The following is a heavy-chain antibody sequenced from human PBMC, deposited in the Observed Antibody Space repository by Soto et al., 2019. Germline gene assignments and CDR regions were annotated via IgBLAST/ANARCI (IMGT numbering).Heavy chain of an antibody. Sequence: ASVKVSCKASGYTFTGYYMHWVRQAPGQGLEWMGWINPNSGGTNYAQKFQGWVTMTRDTSISTAYMELSRLRSDDTAVYYCAREGSSITIFGVVITGYMDVWSKGTTVTVSS. V-gene: IGHV1-2*04. J-gene: IGHJ6*03. D-gene: IGHD3-3*01. CDR3: AREGSSITIFGVVITGYMDV. CDR1: GYTFTGYY. CDR2: INPNSGGT.